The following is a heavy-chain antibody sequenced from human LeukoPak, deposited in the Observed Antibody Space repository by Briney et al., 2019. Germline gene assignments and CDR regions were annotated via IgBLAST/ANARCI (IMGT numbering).Heavy chain of an antibody. V-gene: IGHV3-48*04. CDR3: ARDGTMVGFDY. D-gene: IGHD3-10*01. Sequence: GGSLRLSCAASGFTFSSYSMNWVRQAPGKGLEWVSYISSSSSTIYYADSVKGRFTISRDNAKNSLYLQMNSLRAEDTAVYYCARDGTMVGFDYWGQGTLVTVSS. J-gene: IGHJ4*02. CDR1: GFTFSSYS. CDR2: ISSSSSTI.